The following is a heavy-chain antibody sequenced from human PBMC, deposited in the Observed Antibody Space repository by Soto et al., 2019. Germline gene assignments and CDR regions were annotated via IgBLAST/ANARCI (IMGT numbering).Heavy chain of an antibody. D-gene: IGHD3-16*01. V-gene: IGHV2-5*02. J-gene: IGHJ3*02. CDR2: VYWDDDR. CDR1: GFSLSTSRVG. CDR3: AHIMITWGGVSALDAFDM. Sequence: QITLKESGPPLVNPTQTLTLTCSFSGFSLSTSRVGVAWIRQPPGKALEWLAIVYWDDDRRYSPSLITRLAITKDTSKNQVVLTMTNLDPGDTATYYCAHIMITWGGVSALDAFDMWGQGTMVTVSS.